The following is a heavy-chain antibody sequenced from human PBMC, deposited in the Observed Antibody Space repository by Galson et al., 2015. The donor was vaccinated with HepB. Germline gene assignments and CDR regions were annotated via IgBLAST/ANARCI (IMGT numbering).Heavy chain of an antibody. CDR1: GVSLRSYA. D-gene: IGHD6-19*01. J-gene: IGHJ4*02. V-gene: IGHV1-69*13. Sequence: SVKVSCKASGVSLRSYAITWVRQASGQGPEWMGGIIPVFGTIKYGQKFQGRVTITADETTSTAYMELSSLRSEDTAIYYCARVKGLAVPGPFDHWGQGTLVAVSS. CDR2: IIPVFGTI. CDR3: ARVKGLAVPGPFDH.